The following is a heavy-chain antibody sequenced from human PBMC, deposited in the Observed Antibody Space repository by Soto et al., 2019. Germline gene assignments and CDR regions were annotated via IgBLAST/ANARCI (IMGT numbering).Heavy chain of an antibody. CDR2: ISYDGSNK. Sequence: QVQLVESGGGVVQPGRSLRLSCAASGFTLSSYAMHWVRQAPGKGLEWVAVISYDGSNKYYADSVKGRFTISRDNSKNTLDLQMNSQRAEDTAVYYCARKRTAGYYYGRDVWGQGTTVTVSS. CDR3: ARKRTAGYYYGRDV. V-gene: IGHV3-30-3*01. J-gene: IGHJ6*02. CDR1: GFTLSSYA. D-gene: IGHD6-13*01.